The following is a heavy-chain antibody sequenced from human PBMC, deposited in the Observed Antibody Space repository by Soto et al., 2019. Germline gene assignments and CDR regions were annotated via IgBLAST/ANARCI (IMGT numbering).Heavy chain of an antibody. V-gene: IGHV3-30-3*01. CDR3: ALSLAAAAYYFDY. CDR2: ISYDGSNK. D-gene: IGHD6-13*01. Sequence: GESLRLSCAASGFTFSSYAMHWVRQAPGKGLEWVAVISYDGSNKYYADSVKGRFTISRDNSKNTLYLQMNSLRAEDTAVYYCALSLAAAAYYFDYWGQGTLVTVSS. CDR1: GFTFSSYA. J-gene: IGHJ4*02.